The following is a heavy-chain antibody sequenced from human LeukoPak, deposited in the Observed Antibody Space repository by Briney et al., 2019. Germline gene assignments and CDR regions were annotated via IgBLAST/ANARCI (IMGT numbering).Heavy chain of an antibody. Sequence: SETLSLTCTVSGGSISGYYWSWIRQPAGKGLEWIGRIYTSGSTNYNPSLKSRVTISVDTSKNQFSLKLSSVTAADTAVYYCAGSSFSSGWPNWFDPWGQGTLVTVSS. J-gene: IGHJ5*02. CDR2: IYTSGST. CDR1: GGSISGYY. CDR3: AGSSFSSGWPNWFDP. D-gene: IGHD6-19*01. V-gene: IGHV4-4*07.